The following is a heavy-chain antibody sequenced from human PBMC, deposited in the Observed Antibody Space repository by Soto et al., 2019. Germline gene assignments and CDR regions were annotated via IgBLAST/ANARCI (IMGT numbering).Heavy chain of an antibody. D-gene: IGHD1-26*01. CDR1: GYSFTNYW. Sequence: GESLKISCKGSGYSFTNYWIGWVRQMPGKGLEWMGIIYPGDSDTRYSPSVQGQVTISADKSINTAYLQWSSLKASDTAIYHCARLILGATDAFDIWGQGTMVTVSS. CDR3: ARLILGATDAFDI. J-gene: IGHJ3*02. V-gene: IGHV5-51*01. CDR2: IYPGDSDT.